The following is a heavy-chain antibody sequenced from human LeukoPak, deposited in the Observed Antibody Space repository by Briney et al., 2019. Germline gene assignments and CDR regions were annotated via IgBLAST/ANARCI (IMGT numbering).Heavy chain of an antibody. V-gene: IGHV3-23*01. D-gene: IGHD6-19*01. CDR1: GFTLSSYA. CDR3: AKDKTPSIAVAGTYDY. CDR2: ISGSRGST. Sequence: GGSLRLSCAASGFTLSSYAMSWVRQAPGKGREWVSAISGSRGSTYYADSVKGRFTISRDNSKNTLYLQMNSLRAEDTAVYYCAKDKTPSIAVAGTYDYCRQGTLVTVSS. J-gene: IGHJ4*02.